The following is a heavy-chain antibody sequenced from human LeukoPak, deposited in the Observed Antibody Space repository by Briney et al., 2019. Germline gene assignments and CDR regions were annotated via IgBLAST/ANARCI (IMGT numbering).Heavy chain of an antibody. J-gene: IGHJ4*02. CDR3: ARQGTSYQLLLDYFDY. V-gene: IGHV4-39*01. Sequence: SETLSLTCTVSGGSISSSSYYWGWIRQPPEKGLEWIGSIYYSGSTYYNPSLKSRVTISVDTSKNQFSLKLSSVTAADTAVYYCARQGTSYQLLLDYFDYWGQGTLVTVSS. CDR2: IYYSGST. D-gene: IGHD2-2*01. CDR1: GGSISSSSYY.